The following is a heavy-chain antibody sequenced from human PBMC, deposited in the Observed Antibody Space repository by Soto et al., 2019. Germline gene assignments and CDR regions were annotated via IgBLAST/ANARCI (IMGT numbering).Heavy chain of an antibody. CDR1: GGSISSGGYY. CDR3: ARKGYTYRMDV. Sequence: SETLSLTCTVSGGSISSGGYYWSWIRQHPGKGLEWIGYIYYSGISYYNPSLKSRVSISLDTSRNQFSMTLNSVTAADTAVYYCARKGYTYRMDVWGQGATVTVSS. CDR2: IYYSGIS. V-gene: IGHV4-31*03. J-gene: IGHJ6*02. D-gene: IGHD5-18*01.